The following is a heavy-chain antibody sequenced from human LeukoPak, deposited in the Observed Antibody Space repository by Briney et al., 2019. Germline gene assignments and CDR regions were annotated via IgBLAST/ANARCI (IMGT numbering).Heavy chain of an antibody. D-gene: IGHD6-13*01. CDR1: GYTFTSYA. CDR3: ARGYSSSWSYFDY. V-gene: IGHV1-3*01. Sequence: ASVKVSCKASGYTFTSYAMHWVRQAPGQRLEWMGWINAGNGNTKSSQKFQGRVTITRDTSASTAYMELSSLRSEDTAVYYCARGYSSSWSYFDYWGQGTLVTVSS. J-gene: IGHJ4*02. CDR2: INAGNGNT.